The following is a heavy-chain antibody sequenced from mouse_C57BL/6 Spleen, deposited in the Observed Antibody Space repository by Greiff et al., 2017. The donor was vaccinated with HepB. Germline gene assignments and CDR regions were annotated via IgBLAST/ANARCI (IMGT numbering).Heavy chain of an antibody. CDR3: AKEDWFAY. J-gene: IGHJ3*01. CDR1: GYAFSSSW. V-gene: IGHV1-82*01. CDR2: IYPGDGDT. Sequence: VQLQESGPELVKPGASVKISCEASGYAFSSSWMNWVKQRPGKGLEWIGRIYPGDGDTNYNGKFKGKATLTADKSSSTAYMQLSSLTSEDSAVYFCAKEDWFAYWGQGTLVTVSA.